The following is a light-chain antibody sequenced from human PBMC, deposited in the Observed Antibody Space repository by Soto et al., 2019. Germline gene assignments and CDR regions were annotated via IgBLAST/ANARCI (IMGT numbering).Light chain of an antibody. CDR3: SSYAGSNNFVV. Sequence: QSVLTQPPSASGSPGQSVTISCTGTSSDVGGYNYVSWYQQYPGKAPKLMIYEVSKRPSGVPDRFSGSKSANTASLTVSGLQVEYEADYYCSSYAGSNNFVVFGGGTKLTVL. V-gene: IGLV2-8*01. CDR1: SSDVGGYNY. J-gene: IGLJ2*01. CDR2: EVS.